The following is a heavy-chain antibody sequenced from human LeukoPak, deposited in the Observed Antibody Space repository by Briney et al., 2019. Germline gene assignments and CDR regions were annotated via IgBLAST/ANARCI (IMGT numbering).Heavy chain of an antibody. CDR3: AKRLRGFGERNWFDP. CDR1: GFTFDDYA. J-gene: IGHJ5*02. D-gene: IGHD3-10*01. V-gene: IGHV3-9*01. CDR2: ISWNSGSI. Sequence: GGSLRLSCAAPGFTFDDYAMHWVRQAPGKGLEWVSGISWNSGSIGYADSVKGRFTISRDNAKNSLYLQMNSLRAEDTAVYYCAKRLRGFGERNWFDPWGQGTLVTVSS.